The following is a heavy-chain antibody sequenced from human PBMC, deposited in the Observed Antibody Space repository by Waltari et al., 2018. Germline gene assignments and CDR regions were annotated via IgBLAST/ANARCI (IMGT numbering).Heavy chain of an antibody. Sequence: EVQLVEAGGGLVQPGGSLRLSCAASGFTFSSYWMSWVRQTPGKGLEWVGNIKQDESEKNYLDSVKGRFTISRDNAKNSLYLYMNSLRDDDTAVYYCAREGVPYARDCWGQGTLVTVSS. D-gene: IGHD2-2*01. J-gene: IGHJ4*02. CDR3: AREGVPYARDC. CDR1: GFTFSSYW. CDR2: IKQDESEK. V-gene: IGHV3-7*01.